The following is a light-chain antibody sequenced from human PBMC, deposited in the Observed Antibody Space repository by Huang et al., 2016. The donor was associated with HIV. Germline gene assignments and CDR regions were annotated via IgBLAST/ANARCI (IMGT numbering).Light chain of an antibody. Sequence: DIQMTQSPSALSASVGDRVTITCRASQSISSWLAWYQQKPGKAPKVLIARASSLESGVPSRFSGSGSGTEITLTISSLQPDDFATYYCQHYNSYSLTFGGGTKVEIK. CDR3: QHYNSYSLT. J-gene: IGKJ4*01. CDR1: QSISSW. V-gene: IGKV1-5*03. CDR2: RAS.